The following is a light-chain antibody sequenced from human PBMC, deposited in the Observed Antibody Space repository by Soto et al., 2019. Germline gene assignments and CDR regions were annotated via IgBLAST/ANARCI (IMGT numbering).Light chain of an antibody. J-gene: IGLJ2*01. V-gene: IGLV2-14*01. CDR1: SSDVGGYNY. Sequence: QSALTQPASVSGSPGQSITISCTGTSSDVGGYNYVSWYQQHPGKAPKLMIYAVTDRPSGVSSRFSGSKSGNTASLTISGLQAEDEADYYCAVWDNSLNGVAFGAGTKLTVL. CDR2: AVT. CDR3: AVWDNSLNGVA.